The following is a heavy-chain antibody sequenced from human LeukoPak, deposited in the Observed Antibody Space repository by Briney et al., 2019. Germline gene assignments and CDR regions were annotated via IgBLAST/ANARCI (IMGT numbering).Heavy chain of an antibody. CDR2: INWNGGST. CDR1: GFTFDDYG. J-gene: IGHJ2*01. D-gene: IGHD1-26*01. Sequence: GGSLRLSCAASGFTFDDYGMSWVRQAPGKGLEWVSDINWNGGSTGYADSVKGRFTISRDNAKNSLYLQMNSLRAEDTALYYCARTLLKEPAVLWYFDLWGRGTLVTVSS. V-gene: IGHV3-20*04. CDR3: ARTLLKEPAVLWYFDL.